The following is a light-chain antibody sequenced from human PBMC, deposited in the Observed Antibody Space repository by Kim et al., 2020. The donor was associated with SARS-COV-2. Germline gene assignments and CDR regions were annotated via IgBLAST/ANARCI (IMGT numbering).Light chain of an antibody. J-gene: IGKJ2*01. CDR2: KAS. CDR3: QQYNSYSGYT. CDR1: QSISSW. Sequence: DIQMTQSPSTLSASVGDRVTITGRASQSISSWLAWYQQKPGKAPKLLIYKASSLESGVPSRFSGSGSGTEFTLTISSLQPDDFATYYCQQYNSYSGYTFGQGTKLEI. V-gene: IGKV1-5*03.